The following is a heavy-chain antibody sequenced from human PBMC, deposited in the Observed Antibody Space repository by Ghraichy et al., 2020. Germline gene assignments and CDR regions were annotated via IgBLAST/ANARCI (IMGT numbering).Heavy chain of an antibody. D-gene: IGHD5/OR15-5a*01. V-gene: IGHV4-34*01. CDR2: INQSGST. J-gene: IGHJ4*02. Sequence: SQTLSLTCAVYDGSFSDYYWTWIRQPPGKGLEWIGEINQSGSTIYNPSLNSRVAISVDTTKNQFSLRLNSVTAADTAVYYCARARGHSTIRGTFYWGQGTLVTVSS. CDR3: ARARGHSTIRGTFY. CDR1: DGSFSDYY.